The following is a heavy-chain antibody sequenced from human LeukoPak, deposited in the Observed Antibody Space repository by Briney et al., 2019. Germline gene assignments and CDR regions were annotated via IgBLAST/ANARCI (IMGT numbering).Heavy chain of an antibody. Sequence: GASVRVSCKAFGGTFISYAISWVRQAPGQGLEWMGGIIPVFGTANYAQKFQGRVTIIADESTSTAYMELNSLRTEDTAVYYCTRGGRFCSTTSCYFDYWGQGTLVTVAS. D-gene: IGHD2-2*01. CDR1: GGTFISYA. V-gene: IGHV1-69*13. CDR2: IIPVFGTA. CDR3: TRGGRFCSTTSCYFDY. J-gene: IGHJ4*02.